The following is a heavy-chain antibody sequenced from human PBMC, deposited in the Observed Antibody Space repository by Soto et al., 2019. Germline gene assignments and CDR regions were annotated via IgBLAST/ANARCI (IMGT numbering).Heavy chain of an antibody. D-gene: IGHD2-2*01. V-gene: IGHV1-3*01. CDR1: GYTFTSYA. J-gene: IGHJ5*02. Sequence: ASVKVSCKASGYTFTSYAMHWVRQAPGQRLEWMGWINAGNGNTKYSQKFRGRVTITRDTSASTAYMELSSLGSEDTAVYYCARDFLDIVVVPAAMRLGPFDPWGQGTLVTVSS. CDR3: ARDFLDIVVVPAAMRLGPFDP. CDR2: INAGNGNT.